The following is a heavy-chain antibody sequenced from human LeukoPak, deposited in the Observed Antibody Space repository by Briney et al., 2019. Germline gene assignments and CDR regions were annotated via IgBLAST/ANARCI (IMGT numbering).Heavy chain of an antibody. CDR3: ARGGIGIKDAFDI. D-gene: IGHD2-21*01. J-gene: IGHJ3*02. Sequence: PGGSLRLSCAASGFTFDSYSMNWVRQAPGKGLEWVSSISSSSSYIYYADSVKGRFTISRDNAKNSLYLQMNSLRAEDTAVYYCARGGIGIKDAFDIWGQGTMVTVSS. CDR1: GFTFDSYS. CDR2: ISSSSSYI. V-gene: IGHV3-21*01.